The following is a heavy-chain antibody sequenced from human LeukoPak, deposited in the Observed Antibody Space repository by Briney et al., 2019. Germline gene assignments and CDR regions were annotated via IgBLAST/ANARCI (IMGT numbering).Heavy chain of an antibody. V-gene: IGHV3-21*01. D-gene: IGHD3-10*01. J-gene: IGHJ5*02. Sequence: GGSLRLSCAASGFTLSDYHMNWVRQAPGKGLEWLSSITSISHYIYYAGAVRGRFTISRDNAKNSLYLQMNSLRGEDTAVYYCARSGGPGTYHQLRYNWFDPWGQGTLVTVSS. CDR3: ARSGGPGTYHQLRYNWFDP. CDR1: GFTLSDYH. CDR2: ITSISHYI.